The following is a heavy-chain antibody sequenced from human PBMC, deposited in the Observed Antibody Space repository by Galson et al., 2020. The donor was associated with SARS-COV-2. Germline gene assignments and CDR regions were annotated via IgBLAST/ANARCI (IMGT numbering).Heavy chain of an antibody. CDR2: GGST. Sequence: GGSTYYADSVKGRFTISRDNSKNTLYLQMSSLRAEDTAVYYCVKASRYCSSTICYFGLDSSSWYGSSYYFDYWGQGTLVTVSS. D-gene: IGHD2-2*01. V-gene: IGHV3-64D*06. J-gene: IGHJ4*02. CDR3: VKASRYCSSTICYFGLDSSSWYGSSYYFDY.